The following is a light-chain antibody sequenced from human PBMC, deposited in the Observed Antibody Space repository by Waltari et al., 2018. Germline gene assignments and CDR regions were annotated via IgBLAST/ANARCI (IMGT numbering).Light chain of an antibody. J-gene: IGLJ1*01. CDR3: QVWDANTDPGV. CDR2: YDS. V-gene: IGLV3-21*01. Sequence: SYVLTQPPSVAVAPGATARVTCGGNNIESESVHWYQQKPGQAPVLVISYDSDRPSGIPERFSGSNSGDTATLTISRVEAGDEADYYCQVWDANTDPGVFGTGTEVTVL. CDR1: NIESES.